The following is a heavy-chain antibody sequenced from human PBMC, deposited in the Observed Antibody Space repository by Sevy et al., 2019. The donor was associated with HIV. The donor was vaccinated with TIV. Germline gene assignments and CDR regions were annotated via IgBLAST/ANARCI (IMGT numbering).Heavy chain of an antibody. CDR1: GFTFAKYS. J-gene: IGHJ4*02. CDR3: AREGCTQPHDY. CDR2: FSFGCGRI. D-gene: IGHD2-8*01. V-gene: IGHV3-23*01. Sequence: GGSLRLSCAASGFTFAKYSMSWVRQAPGKGLEWVSTFSFGCGRINYADSVKGRFTISRDDSKNTLFLQTNSLRAEDTATYFCAREGCTQPHDYWGQGTLVTVSS.